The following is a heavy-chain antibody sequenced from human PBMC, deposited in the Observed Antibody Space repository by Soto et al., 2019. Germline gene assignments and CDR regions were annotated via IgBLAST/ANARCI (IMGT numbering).Heavy chain of an antibody. Sequence: PGESLKISCKGSGYSFTKSWIGWVLQMPGKGLEWMGIIYPGDSDTRYSPSFQGQVTISADKSISTAYLQWSSLKASDTAMYYCAKGRYYYYYNMDVWGQGTTVTVSS. J-gene: IGHJ6*02. CDR1: GYSFTKSW. CDR3: AKGRYYYYYNMDV. V-gene: IGHV5-51*01. D-gene: IGHD3-10*01. CDR2: IYPGDSDT.